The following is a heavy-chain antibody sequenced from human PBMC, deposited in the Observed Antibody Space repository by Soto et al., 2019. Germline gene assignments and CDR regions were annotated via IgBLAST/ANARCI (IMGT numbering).Heavy chain of an antibody. V-gene: IGHV1-18*01. CDR1: GYTFTSYG. CDR2: ISAYNGNT. J-gene: IGHJ5*02. CDR3: ARTAYYYDSSGYFSP. Sequence: GASVKVSCKASGYTFTSYGISWVRQAPGQGLEWMGWISAYNGNTNYAQKLQGRVTMTTDTSTSTACMELRSLRSDDTAVYYCARTAYYYDSSGYFSPWGQGTLVTVSS. D-gene: IGHD3-22*01.